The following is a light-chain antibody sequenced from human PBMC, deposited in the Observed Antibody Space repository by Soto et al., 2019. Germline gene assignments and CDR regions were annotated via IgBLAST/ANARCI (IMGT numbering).Light chain of an antibody. CDR1: QSVSNN. Sequence: ILMTQSPATLSVSPGERATLSCRASQSVSNNLAWYQQKPGQAPRLLIYDASTRATGIPPGFSGSGSGTEFTLTISGLQSEDFAVYYCQQYNNWPPWTFGQGTKVEIK. CDR3: QQYNNWPPWT. V-gene: IGKV3-15*01. J-gene: IGKJ1*01. CDR2: DAS.